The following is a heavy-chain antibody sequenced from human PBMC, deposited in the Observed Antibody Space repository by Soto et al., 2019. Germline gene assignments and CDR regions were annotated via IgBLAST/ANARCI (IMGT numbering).Heavy chain of an antibody. D-gene: IGHD2-15*01. CDR3: ARVYCSGGGCYSIDY. J-gene: IGHJ4*02. Sequence: QVQLVQSGAEVKKPGASVKVSCKASGYAFTXYHXXWVRQXPGQGLQWMGIINPSGGSTFYAQKFQGRVTMTXDXSXXTXYMDLXSXXXXXXAVYYCARVYCSGGGCYSIDYWGQGTLVTVSS. V-gene: IGHV1-46*03. CDR2: INPSGGST. CDR1: GYAFTXYH.